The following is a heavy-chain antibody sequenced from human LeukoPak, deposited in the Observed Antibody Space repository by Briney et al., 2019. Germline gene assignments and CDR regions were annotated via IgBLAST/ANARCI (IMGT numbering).Heavy chain of an antibody. V-gene: IGHV3-30*18. Sequence: SGGSLRLSCAASGFTFSSYGMHWVRQAPGKGLEWVAVISYDGSNKYYADSVKGRFTISRDNSKNTLYLQMNSLRAEDTAVYYCAKDPRRYLYGSGSYFDYWGQGTLVTVSS. D-gene: IGHD3-10*01. J-gene: IGHJ4*02. CDR3: AKDPRRYLYGSGSYFDY. CDR1: GFTFSSYG. CDR2: ISYDGSNK.